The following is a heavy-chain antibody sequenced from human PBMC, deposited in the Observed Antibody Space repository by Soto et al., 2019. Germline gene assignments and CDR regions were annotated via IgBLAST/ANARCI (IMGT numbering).Heavy chain of an antibody. CDR1: GFTFSDYY. Sequence: PGGSLRLSCAASGFTFSDYYMSWIRQAPGKGLEWVSYISSSGSTIYYADSVKGRFTISRDNAKNSLYLQMNSLRAEGTAVYYCAREPYGDERGWFDPWGQGTLVTVSS. D-gene: IGHD4-17*01. J-gene: IGHJ5*02. CDR2: ISSSGSTI. CDR3: AREPYGDERGWFDP. V-gene: IGHV3-11*01.